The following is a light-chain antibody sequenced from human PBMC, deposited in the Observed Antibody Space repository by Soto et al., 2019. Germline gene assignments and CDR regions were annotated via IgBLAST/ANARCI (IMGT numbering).Light chain of an antibody. CDR1: QGISSY. J-gene: IGKJ3*01. CDR2: AAS. CDR3: QQYYSYPLT. V-gene: IGKV1-8*01. Sequence: AIRMTQSPSSFSASTGDRVTITCRASQGISSYLACYQQKPGKAPKLLIYAASTLQSGVPSRFSGSGSGTDFTLTISCLQSEDFATHYCQQYYSYPLTFGPGTKVDIK.